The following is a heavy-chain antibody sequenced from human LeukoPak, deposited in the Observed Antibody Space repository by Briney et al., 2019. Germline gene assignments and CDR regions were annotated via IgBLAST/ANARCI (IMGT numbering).Heavy chain of an antibody. V-gene: IGHV1-69*05. Sequence: SVKVSCKASGGTFSSYAISWVRQAPGQGLEWMGGIIPIFGTASYAQKLQGRVTMTRDTSTSTVYMELSSLRSEDTAVYYCAREGSIAAAGFYYYYGMDVWGQGTTVTVSS. CDR3: AREGSIAAAGFYYYYGMDV. D-gene: IGHD6-13*01. CDR1: GGTFSSYA. CDR2: IIPIFGTA. J-gene: IGHJ6*02.